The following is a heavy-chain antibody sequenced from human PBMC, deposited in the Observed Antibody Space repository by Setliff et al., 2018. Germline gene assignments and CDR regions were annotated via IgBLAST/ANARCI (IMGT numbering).Heavy chain of an antibody. CDR3: AREQWLDPPGYYYMDV. CDR1: GGSISNYY. D-gene: IGHD6-19*01. J-gene: IGHJ6*03. Sequence: SETLSLTCTVSGGSISNYYWSWIRQPAGKGLEWIGRIYIGGSTNYNPSLKSRVTMSIDTSKNQFSLKLNSVTAADMAVYYCAREQWLDPPGYYYMDVWAKGTTVTVSS. V-gene: IGHV4-4*07. CDR2: IYIGGST.